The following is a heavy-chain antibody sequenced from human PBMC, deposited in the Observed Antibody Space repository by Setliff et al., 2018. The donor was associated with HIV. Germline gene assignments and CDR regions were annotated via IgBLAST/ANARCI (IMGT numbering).Heavy chain of an antibody. J-gene: IGHJ6*03. Sequence: SGHTLVNPTQTLTLTCTFSGFSLSTTAVGVGWIRQRPGKALEWLALISWDDDKRYSPSLKSRLTITKDTSKNQVVLTMTNMDPVDTATSYCAHSRTGDYYYYYYMDVWGIGTTVTVSS. CDR2: ISWDDDK. CDR3: AHSRTGDYYYYYYMDV. V-gene: IGHV2-5*02. D-gene: IGHD7-27*01. CDR1: GFSLSTTAVG.